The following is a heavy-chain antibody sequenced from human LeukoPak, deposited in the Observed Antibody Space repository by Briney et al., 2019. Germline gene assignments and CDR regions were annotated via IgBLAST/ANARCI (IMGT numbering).Heavy chain of an antibody. CDR3: TKMFTKDNWYGGPDY. V-gene: IGHV3-23*01. J-gene: IGHJ4*02. CDR1: GFTFSSYG. CDR2: ISGSGGST. D-gene: IGHD3-16*01. Sequence: QAGGSLRLSCAASGFTFSSYGMIWLRQAPGKGLEGVSAISGSGGSTYYAGFVRGRFTISRDDSKNTLYLQMNNLRAEDTAIYYCTKMFTKDNWYGGPDYWGQGTLVTVSS.